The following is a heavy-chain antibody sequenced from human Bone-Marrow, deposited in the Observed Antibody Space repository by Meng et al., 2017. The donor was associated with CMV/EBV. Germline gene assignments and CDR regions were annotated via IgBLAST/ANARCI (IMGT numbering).Heavy chain of an antibody. V-gene: IGHV4-34*01. CDR3: ARPKYSTSSPFDD. D-gene: IGHD6-6*01. CDR2: INHRGST. J-gene: IGHJ4*02. Sequence: GSLRISCDVYGGSFSGYYWSWIRQPPGKGLEWIGEINHRGSTNYNPSLKSRVAISIDTSKNQFSLKLRSLTAADTAVYYCARPKYSTSSPFDDWGRGTLVTVSS. CDR1: GGSFSGYY.